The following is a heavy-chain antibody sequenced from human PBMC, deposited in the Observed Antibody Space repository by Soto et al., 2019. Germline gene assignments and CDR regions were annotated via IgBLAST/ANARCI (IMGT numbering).Heavy chain of an antibody. J-gene: IGHJ6*03. CDR2: ISAYNGNT. V-gene: IGHV1-18*01. D-gene: IGHD6-19*01. CDR3: ARDRGVAPPVAGNTHYYYYMDV. Sequence: QDQLVQSGVEVKKPGASVKVSCKASGYSFTNYGITWVRQAPGQGFEWMGWISAYNGNTNYAQKFQGRVTMTTDASTSTAYLELRSLKSDDTAVYYCARDRGVAPPVAGNTHYYYYMDVW. CDR1: GYSFTNYG.